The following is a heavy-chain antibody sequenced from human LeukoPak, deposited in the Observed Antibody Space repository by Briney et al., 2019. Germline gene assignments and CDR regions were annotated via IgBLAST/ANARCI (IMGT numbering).Heavy chain of an antibody. CDR1: GFTFSSYA. Sequence: GGSLRLSCAASGFTFSSYAMSWVRQAPGKGLEWDSTISGSGGSTYYADSVKGRFTISRDNSKNTLYLQMNSLRAEDTAVYYCAKIPDYGSGSYSPFDYWGQGTLVTVSS. CDR3: AKIPDYGSGSYSPFDY. D-gene: IGHD3-10*01. J-gene: IGHJ4*02. V-gene: IGHV3-23*01. CDR2: ISGSGGST.